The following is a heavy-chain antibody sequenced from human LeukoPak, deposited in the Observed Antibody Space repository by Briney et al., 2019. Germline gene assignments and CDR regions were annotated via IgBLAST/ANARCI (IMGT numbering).Heavy chain of an antibody. CDR3: AREGYCSGDSCYLDAFDI. CDR2: ISSSGSSI. CDR1: GFTFSNYA. Sequence: GGSLRLSCAASGFTFSNYAMTWVRQAPGKGLEWVSYISSSGSSIYYADTVKGRFTISRDNARNSLYLQMNSLRAEDTAVYYCAREGYCSGDSCYLDAFDIWGQGTMVTVSS. D-gene: IGHD2-15*01. V-gene: IGHV3-48*04. J-gene: IGHJ3*02.